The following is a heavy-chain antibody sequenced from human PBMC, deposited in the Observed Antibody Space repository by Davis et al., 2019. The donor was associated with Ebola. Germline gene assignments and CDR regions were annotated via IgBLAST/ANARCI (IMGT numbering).Heavy chain of an antibody. CDR2: ISGSGGST. Sequence: GGSLRFSCAASGFTFSSYAMSWVRQAPGKGLEWVSAISGSGGSTYYADSVKGRFTISRDNSKNTLYLQMNSLRAEDTAVYYCAKEGNDFWSGLNWFDPWGQGTLVTVSS. CDR1: GFTFSSYA. D-gene: IGHD3-3*01. CDR3: AKEGNDFWSGLNWFDP. V-gene: IGHV3-23*01. J-gene: IGHJ5*02.